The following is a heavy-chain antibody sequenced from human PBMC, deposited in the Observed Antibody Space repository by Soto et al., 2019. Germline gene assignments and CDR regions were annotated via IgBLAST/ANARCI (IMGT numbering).Heavy chain of an antibody. CDR1: GFSFSYFW. J-gene: IGHJ4*02. Sequence: GGSLRISCVASGFSFSYFWLNWVRQAPGKGLEWVSVIYTGGTSYYADSVKGRFTISRDNSKNTLYLQMNSLRADDTAVYYCAKEGAYYGTPFDYWGQGTLVTVSS. D-gene: IGHD3-10*01. CDR3: AKEGAYYGTPFDY. V-gene: IGHV3-66*01. CDR2: IYTGGTS.